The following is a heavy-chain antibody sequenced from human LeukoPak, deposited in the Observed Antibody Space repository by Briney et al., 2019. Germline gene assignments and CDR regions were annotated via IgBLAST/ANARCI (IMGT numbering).Heavy chain of an antibody. J-gene: IGHJ4*02. V-gene: IGHV3-23*01. CDR2: ISGSGGST. D-gene: IGHD2-2*01. CDR1: GFTSSSYA. Sequence: TGGSLRLSCAASGFTSSSYAMSWVRQAPGKGLEWVSAISGSGGSTYYADSVKGRFTISRDNSKNTLYLQMNSLRAEDTAVYYCASGRYCSSTSCRDYWGQGTLVTVSS. CDR3: ASGRYCSSTSCRDY.